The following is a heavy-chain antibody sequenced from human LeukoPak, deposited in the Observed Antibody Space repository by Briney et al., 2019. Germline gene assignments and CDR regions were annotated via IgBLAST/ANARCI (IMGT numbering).Heavy chain of an antibody. D-gene: IGHD3-3*01. V-gene: IGHV1-69*13. Sequence: GASVKVSCEASGGTFSSYAISWVRQAPGQGLEWMGGIIPIFGTANYAQKFQGRVTITADESTSTAYMELSSLRSEDTAAYYCARPGVFGVEDYYFDYWGQGTLVTVSS. CDR2: IIPIFGTA. CDR3: ARPGVFGVEDYYFDY. CDR1: GGTFSSYA. J-gene: IGHJ4*02.